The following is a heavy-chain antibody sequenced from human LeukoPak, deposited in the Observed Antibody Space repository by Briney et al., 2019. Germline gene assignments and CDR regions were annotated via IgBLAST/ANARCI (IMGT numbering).Heavy chain of an antibody. Sequence: SETLSLTCTVSGYSISSGYYWGWIRQPPGKGLEWIGSIYHSGSTYYNPSLKSRVTISVDTSKNQFSLKLSSVTAADTAVYYCARAAPGSYGDYYYWGQGTLVTVSS. CDR2: IYHSGST. CDR1: GYSISSGYY. J-gene: IGHJ4*02. CDR3: ARAAPGSYGDYYY. V-gene: IGHV4-38-2*02. D-gene: IGHD4-17*01.